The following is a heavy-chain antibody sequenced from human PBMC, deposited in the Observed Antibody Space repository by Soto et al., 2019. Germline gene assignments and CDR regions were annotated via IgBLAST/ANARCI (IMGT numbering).Heavy chain of an antibody. V-gene: IGHV3-7*05. D-gene: IGHD6-19*01. CDR3: ARAPLGRAVAGTLYYFDY. CDR2: IKQDGSEK. Sequence: PGGSLRLSCAASGFTFSSYWMSWVRQAPGKGLEWVANIKQDGSEKYYVDSVKGRFTISRDNAKNSLYLQMNSLRAEDTAVYYCARAPLGRAVAGTLYYFDYWGQGTLVTVSS. CDR1: GFTFSSYW. J-gene: IGHJ4*02.